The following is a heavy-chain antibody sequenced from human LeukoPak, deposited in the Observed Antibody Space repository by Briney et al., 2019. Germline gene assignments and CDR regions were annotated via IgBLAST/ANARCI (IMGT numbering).Heavy chain of an antibody. V-gene: IGHV3-7*01. CDR2: IKQDGSEK. CDR3: ARVTKGYYDFW. CDR1: GFTVSSNY. Sequence: GGSLRLSCAASGFTVSSNYMSWVRQAPGKGLEWVANIKQDGSEKYYVDSVKGRFTISRDNAKNSLYLQMNSLRAEDTAVYYCARVTKGYYDFWRGQGTLVTVSS. D-gene: IGHD3-3*01. J-gene: IGHJ4*02.